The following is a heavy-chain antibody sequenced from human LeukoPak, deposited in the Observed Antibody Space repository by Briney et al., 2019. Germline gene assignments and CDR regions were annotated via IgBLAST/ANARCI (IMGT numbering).Heavy chain of an antibody. J-gene: IGHJ5*02. Sequence: GASVKVSCKASGYTFTDYYIHWVRQAPGQGLEWMGWISAYNGNANYAQKLQGRVTMTTDTSTSTAYMELRSLRSDDTAVYYCARDYCSSTSCYVSLVGWFDPWGQGTLVTVSS. CDR2: ISAYNGNA. CDR3: ARDYCSSTSCYVSLVGWFDP. D-gene: IGHD2-2*01. V-gene: IGHV1-18*04. CDR1: GYTFTDYY.